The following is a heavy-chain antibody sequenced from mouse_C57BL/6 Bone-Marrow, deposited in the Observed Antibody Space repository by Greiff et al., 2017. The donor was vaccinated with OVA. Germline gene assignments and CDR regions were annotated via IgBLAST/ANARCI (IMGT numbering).Heavy chain of an antibody. V-gene: IGHV1-15*01. Sequence: VQLQQSGAELVRPGASVTLSCKASGYTFTDYEMHWVKQTPVHGLDWIGAIDPETGGTAYNQKFKGKAILTADKSSSTAYMELRSLTSEDSAVYYCTRSTTVVPFDYWGQGTTLTVSS. CDR2: IDPETGGT. CDR3: TRSTTVVPFDY. D-gene: IGHD1-1*01. J-gene: IGHJ2*01. CDR1: GYTFTDYE.